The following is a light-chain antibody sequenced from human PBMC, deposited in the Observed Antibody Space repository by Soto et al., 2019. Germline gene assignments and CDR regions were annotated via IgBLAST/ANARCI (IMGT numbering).Light chain of an antibody. V-gene: IGKV3-20*01. J-gene: IGKJ2*01. CDR2: GAS. Sequence: EIVLTQSPGTLSLSPGERATLSCRASQTVSSNYLTWYQQKPGQAPRLLIFGASSRATGIPDRFSGSGSGTDFTLTISRLEPEDFAVYYCQQYGSSPETFGQGPKLEIK. CDR1: QTVSSNY. CDR3: QQYGSSPET.